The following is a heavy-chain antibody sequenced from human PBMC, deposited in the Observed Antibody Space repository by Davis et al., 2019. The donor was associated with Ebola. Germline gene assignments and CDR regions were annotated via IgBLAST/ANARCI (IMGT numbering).Heavy chain of an antibody. CDR1: GYSFTSYW. CDR3: ARQEDYGGNWDAFDI. D-gene: IGHD4-23*01. J-gene: IGHJ3*02. CDR2: IYPGDSDT. Sequence: GESLKISCKGSGYSFTSYWIGWVRQMPGKGLEWMGIIYPGDSDTRYSPSFQGQVTISADKSISTAYLQWSSLKASDTAMYYCARQEDYGGNWDAFDIWGQGTMVTVSS. V-gene: IGHV5-51*01.